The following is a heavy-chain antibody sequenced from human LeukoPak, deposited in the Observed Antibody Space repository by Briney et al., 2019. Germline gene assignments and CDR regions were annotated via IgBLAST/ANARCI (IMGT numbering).Heavy chain of an antibody. V-gene: IGHV3-7*04. Sequence: PGGSLRLSCAASGFTFSTYWVSWVRQAPGKGLEWVANIKQDGSEKYYVDSVKGRFTISRDNAKNSLYLQMNSLRAEDTAVYYCARDDGCRSVDYWGQGTLVTVSS. CDR2: IKQDGSEK. CDR1: GFTFSTYW. CDR3: ARDDGCRSVDY. D-gene: IGHD1-14*01. J-gene: IGHJ4*02.